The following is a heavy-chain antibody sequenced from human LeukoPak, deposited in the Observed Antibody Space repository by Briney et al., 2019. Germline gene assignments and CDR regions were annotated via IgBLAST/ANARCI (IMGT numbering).Heavy chain of an antibody. CDR2: ISSSGSTI. CDR1: GFTFSSYE. J-gene: IGHJ3*02. D-gene: IGHD3-10*01. Sequence: GGSLRLSCAASGFTFSSYEMNWVRQAPGKGLEWVSYISSSGSTIYYADSVKGRFTISRDNAKNSLYLQMNSLRAEERAVYYCARGYYGSGISNAFDIWGQGTMVTVSS. V-gene: IGHV3-48*03. CDR3: ARGYYGSGISNAFDI.